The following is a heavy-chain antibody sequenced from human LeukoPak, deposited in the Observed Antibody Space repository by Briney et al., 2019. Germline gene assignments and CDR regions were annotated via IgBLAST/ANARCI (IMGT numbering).Heavy chain of an antibody. V-gene: IGHV4-34*01. Sequence: SETLSLTCAVYGGSIHIASFSAYYWSWIRQPPGKGLEWIGEINHSGSTNYNPSLKSRVTISVDTSKNQFSLKLSSVTAADTAVYYCARVISPLDFWSGYAPYYFDYWGQGTLVTVSS. CDR1: GGSIHIASFSAYY. CDR3: ARVISPLDFWSGYAPYYFDY. CDR2: INHSGST. J-gene: IGHJ4*02. D-gene: IGHD3-3*01.